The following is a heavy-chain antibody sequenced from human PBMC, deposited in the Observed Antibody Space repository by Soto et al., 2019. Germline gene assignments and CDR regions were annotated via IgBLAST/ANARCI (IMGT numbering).Heavy chain of an antibody. J-gene: IGHJ6*02. V-gene: IGHV2-70*17. CDR1: GFSLSTSGMC. Sequence: SGPTLVNPTQTVTLTCTFSGFSLSTSGMCVSWIRQPPGKALEWLARIDWEDDKFYSTSLKTRLTISKDTSKNQVDLTMTNIEPVDIATYYCARDSVALYYYYYGMDVWGQGTTVTVSS. CDR3: ARDSVALYYYYYGMDV. CDR2: IDWEDDK. D-gene: IGHD2-21*01.